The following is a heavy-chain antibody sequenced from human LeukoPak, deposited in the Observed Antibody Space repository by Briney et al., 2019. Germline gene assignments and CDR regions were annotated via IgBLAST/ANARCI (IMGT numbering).Heavy chain of an antibody. D-gene: IGHD2-2*01. CDR2: IYYSGST. V-gene: IGHV4-39*01. Sequence: SETLSLTCTVSGGSISSSSYYWGWIRQPPGKGLEWIGSIYYSGSTYYNPSLKSRVTISVDTSKNQFSLKLSSVTAADTAVYYCARHRIVVVPAASGAFDIWGLGTMVTVSS. CDR1: GGSISSSSYY. CDR3: ARHRIVVVPAASGAFDI. J-gene: IGHJ3*02.